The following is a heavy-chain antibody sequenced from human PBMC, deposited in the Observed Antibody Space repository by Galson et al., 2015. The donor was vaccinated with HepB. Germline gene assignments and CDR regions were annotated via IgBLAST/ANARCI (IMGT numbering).Heavy chain of an antibody. CDR2: IIPMFGTS. CDR3: ATSRTAAAGDY. V-gene: IGHV1-69*01. CDR1: GGTFSNYT. Sequence: VKVSCKASGGTFSNYTINWVRQAPGQGLEWMGGIIPMFGTSNYAPEFQGRVTITADESTSTAYIELSSLRSEDTAVFYCATSRTAAAGDYWGQGTLVTVSS. D-gene: IGHD6-25*01. J-gene: IGHJ4*02.